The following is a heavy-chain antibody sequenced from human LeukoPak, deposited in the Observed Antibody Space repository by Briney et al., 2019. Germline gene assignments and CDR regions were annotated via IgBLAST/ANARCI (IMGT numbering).Heavy chain of an antibody. D-gene: IGHD1-26*01. J-gene: IGHJ4*02. CDR3: ARTDMNGGSYYNFDS. Sequence: GGSLRLSCAASGFTFSSYSMNWVRQAPGKGLEWVSYISSSSSTIYYADSVKGRFTISRDNAKNSLYLQMNSLRDEDTAVYYCARTDMNGGSYYNFDSWGQGTLVTVSS. CDR2: ISSSSSTI. V-gene: IGHV3-48*02. CDR1: GFTFSSYS.